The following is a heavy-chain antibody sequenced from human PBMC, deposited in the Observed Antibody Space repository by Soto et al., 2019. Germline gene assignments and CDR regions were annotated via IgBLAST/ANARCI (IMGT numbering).Heavy chain of an antibody. CDR3: ARVRWGNGAFDI. CDR2: INHSGST. D-gene: IGHD2-8*01. J-gene: IGHJ3*02. CDR1: GGSFSGYY. V-gene: IGHV4-34*01. Sequence: QVQLQQWGAGLLKPSETLSLTCAVYGGSFSGYYWSWIRQPPGKGLEWIGEINHSGSTNYNPSLKSRVTISVDTSKNQFSLKLSSVTAADTAVYFCARVRWGNGAFDIWGQGTMVTVSS.